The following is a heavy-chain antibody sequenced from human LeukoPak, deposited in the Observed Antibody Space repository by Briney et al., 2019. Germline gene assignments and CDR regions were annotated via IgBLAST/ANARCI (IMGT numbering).Heavy chain of an antibody. CDR3: ASTPNGVAAIYFDY. CDR2: ISYDGSNK. Sequence: GGSLRLSCAASGFILSNYAMHWVRQAPGKGLEWVAVISYDGSNKHYADSVKGRFTISRDNAKNTLYLQMNSLRAGDTAVYYCASTPNGVAAIYFDYWGQGTLVTVSS. CDR1: GFILSNYA. J-gene: IGHJ4*02. V-gene: IGHV3-30*04. D-gene: IGHD2-15*01.